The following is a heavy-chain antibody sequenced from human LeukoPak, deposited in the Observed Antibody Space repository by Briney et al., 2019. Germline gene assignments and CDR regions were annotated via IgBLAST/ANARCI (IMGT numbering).Heavy chain of an antibody. J-gene: IGHJ4*02. Sequence: SETLSLTCTVSGGSISSYYWSWIRQPPGKGLEWIGYIYYSGSTNYNPSLKSRVTISVDTPKNQFSLKLSSVTAADTAVYYCARHSSSWHHAFDYWGQGTLVTVSS. CDR3: ARHSSSWHHAFDY. D-gene: IGHD6-13*01. V-gene: IGHV4-59*08. CDR2: IYYSGST. CDR1: GGSISSYY.